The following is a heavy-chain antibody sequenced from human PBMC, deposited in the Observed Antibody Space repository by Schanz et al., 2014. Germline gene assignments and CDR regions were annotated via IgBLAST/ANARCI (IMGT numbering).Heavy chain of an antibody. D-gene: IGHD6-19*01. CDR3: ARDHQWLARYYMDV. CDR2: IWYDGSNK. Sequence: VQLVESGGGLVQPGGSLRLSCVASGFTFSSYGMHWVRQAPGKGLEWVAIIWYDGSNKYYADSVKGRFTISRDNSKNTLFLQMSSLRAEDTAVYYCARDHQWLARYYMDVWGKGTTVTVSS. CDR1: GFTFSSYG. V-gene: IGHV3-33*01. J-gene: IGHJ6*03.